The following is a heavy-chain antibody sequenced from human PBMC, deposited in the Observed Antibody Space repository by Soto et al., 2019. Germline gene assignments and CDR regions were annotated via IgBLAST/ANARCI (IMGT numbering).Heavy chain of an antibody. CDR1: GGSIGSTTYY. V-gene: IGHV4-39*07. Sequence: SETLSLTCTGSGGSIGSTTYYWGWMRQPPGKGLEWIASFFVGGNTYYNPSLRSRLTISVDTSKNQFSLRLSSVTVADTAVYFCAQYDGSAVKGYFDYWGQGIMVT. CDR3: AQYDGSAVKGYFDY. CDR2: FFVGGNT. J-gene: IGHJ4*02. D-gene: IGHD3-22*01.